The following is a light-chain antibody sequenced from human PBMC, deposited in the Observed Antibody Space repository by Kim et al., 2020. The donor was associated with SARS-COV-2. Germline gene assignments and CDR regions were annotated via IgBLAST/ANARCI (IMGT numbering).Light chain of an antibody. Sequence: QSALTQPPSASGSPGQSVTISCTGTSSDVGGYNYVSWYQQPPGKAPKLMIYEVSKRPSGVPDRFSGSKSGNTASLTVSGLQAEDEADYYCSSYAGSNNWVFGGGTQLTVL. J-gene: IGLJ3*02. CDR3: SSYAGSNNWV. V-gene: IGLV2-8*01. CDR2: EVS. CDR1: SSDVGGYNY.